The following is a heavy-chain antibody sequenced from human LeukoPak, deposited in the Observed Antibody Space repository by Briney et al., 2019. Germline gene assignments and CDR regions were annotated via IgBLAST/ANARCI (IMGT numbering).Heavy chain of an antibody. CDR2: IYYSGST. CDR3: ARAGVVRGVIGYYGMDV. CDR1: GGSINSYY. V-gene: IGHV4-59*01. Sequence: SETLSLTCTVSGGSINSYYWSWIRQPSGKGLEWIGYIYYSGSTNYNPSLKSRVAISVDTSKNQFSLKLSSVTTADTAVYYCARAGVVRGVIGYYGMDVWGQGTTVTVSS. J-gene: IGHJ6*02. D-gene: IGHD3-10*01.